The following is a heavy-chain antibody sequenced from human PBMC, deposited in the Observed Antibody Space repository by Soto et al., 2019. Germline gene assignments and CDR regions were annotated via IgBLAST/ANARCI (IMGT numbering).Heavy chain of an antibody. J-gene: IGHJ4*02. Sequence: QVQLVQSGTEVKKPGASVKVSCKASGYTFTTYAIHWVRQAPGQRLEWMGWINTGNGNTKYSQNFQGRVTITRDTSATTAYMELSSLRSEDTAVYYCARDPTELRFGELFTTFDYWGQGTLVTVSS. CDR1: GYTFTTYA. CDR2: INTGNGNT. CDR3: ARDPTELRFGELFTTFDY. V-gene: IGHV1-3*04. D-gene: IGHD3-10*01.